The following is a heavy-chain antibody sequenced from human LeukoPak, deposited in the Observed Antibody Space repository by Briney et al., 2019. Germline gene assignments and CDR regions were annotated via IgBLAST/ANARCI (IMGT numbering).Heavy chain of an antibody. Sequence: SETLSLTCTVSGGSISSYYWSWIRQPPGKGLEWIGYIYYSGSTNYNPSLKSRVTISVDTSKNQFSLKLSSVTAADTAVYYCARDTGGSYFYFDYWGQGTLVTVSS. CDR1: GGSISSYY. D-gene: IGHD1-26*01. V-gene: IGHV4-59*01. CDR2: IYYSGST. J-gene: IGHJ4*02. CDR3: ARDTGGSYFYFDY.